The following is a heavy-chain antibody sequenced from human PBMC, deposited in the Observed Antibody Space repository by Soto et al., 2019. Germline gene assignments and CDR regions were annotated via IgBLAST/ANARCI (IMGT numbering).Heavy chain of an antibody. J-gene: IGHJ4*02. CDR2: INPNSGGT. Sequence: ASVKVSCKASGYTFTGYYMHWVRQAPGQGLEWMGWINPNSGGTNYAQKFQGRVTMTRDTSISTAYMELSRLRSDDTAVYYCARGFRIAAAGYYFDYWGQGTLVTVSS. CDR1: GYTFTGYY. CDR3: ARGFRIAAAGYYFDY. V-gene: IGHV1-2*02. D-gene: IGHD6-13*01.